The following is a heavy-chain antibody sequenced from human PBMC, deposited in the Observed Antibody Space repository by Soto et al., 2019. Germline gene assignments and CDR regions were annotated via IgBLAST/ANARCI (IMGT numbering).Heavy chain of an antibody. J-gene: IGHJ6*02. CDR2: ISFDGSNE. CDR3: ARPAATVIFYSGMDV. V-gene: IGHV3-30-3*01. Sequence: GGSLRLSCAASGSTFSDYAMHWVRQAPGKGLEWVAIISFDGSNEHYADSVQGRFTISRDNSENTLYLQMNSLRADDTAVYYCARPAATVIFYSGMDVWGQGTTVTVSS. CDR1: GSTFSDYA. D-gene: IGHD4-17*01.